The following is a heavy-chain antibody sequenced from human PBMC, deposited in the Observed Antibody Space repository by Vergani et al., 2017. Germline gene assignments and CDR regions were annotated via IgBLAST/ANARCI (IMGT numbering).Heavy chain of an antibody. Sequence: QVQLQESGPGLVKPSETLSLTCTVSGGSISSHYWSWIRQPPGKGPEWIGYIYYSGSTNYNPSLKSRVTISVDTSKNQFSLKLSSVTAADTAVYYCARGNTSYYDFWSGYYGGSYYYYGMDVWGQGTTVTVSS. D-gene: IGHD3-3*01. V-gene: IGHV4-59*11. CDR1: GGSISSHY. CDR2: IYYSGST. J-gene: IGHJ6*02. CDR3: ARGNTSYYDFWSGYYGGSYYYYGMDV.